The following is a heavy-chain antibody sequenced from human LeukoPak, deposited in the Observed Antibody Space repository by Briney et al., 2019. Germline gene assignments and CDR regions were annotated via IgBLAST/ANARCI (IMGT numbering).Heavy chain of an antibody. V-gene: IGHV3-21*01. CDR2: ISSSSSYI. CDR1: GFTFSSYS. J-gene: IGHJ4*02. Sequence: GGSLRLSCAASGFTFSSYSMNWVHQAPGKGLEWVSSISSSSSYIYYPDSVKGRFTISRDNAKNSLYLQMNSLRAEDTAVYYCAREEPYYYGSGSRIDYWGQGTLVTVSS. CDR3: AREEPYYYGSGSRIDY. D-gene: IGHD3-10*01.